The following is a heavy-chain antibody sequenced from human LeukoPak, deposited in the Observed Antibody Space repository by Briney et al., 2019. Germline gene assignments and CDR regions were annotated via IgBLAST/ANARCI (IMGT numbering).Heavy chain of an antibody. V-gene: IGHV4-30-4*01. CDR3: ARGYEVVRGVIDYYYYGMDV. CDR2: IYYSGST. D-gene: IGHD3-10*01. J-gene: IGHJ6*04. CDR1: GGSISSGDYY. Sequence: SETRSLTCTVSGGSISSGDYYWSWIRQPPGKGLEWIGYIYYSGSTYYNPSRKSRVTISVDTSKNQFSLNLSSVTAADTAVYYCARGYEVVRGVIDYYYYGMDVWGKGTAVTVSS.